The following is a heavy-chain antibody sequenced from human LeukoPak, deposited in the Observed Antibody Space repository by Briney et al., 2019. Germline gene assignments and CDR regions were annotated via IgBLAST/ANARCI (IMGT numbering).Heavy chain of an antibody. CDR2: MNPNSGNT. V-gene: IGHV1-8*01. Sequence: ASVKVSCKASGYTFSSYDMNWVRQATGQGLEWMGWMNPNSGNTGYAQKFQGRVTMTRNTSTSTAYMELSSLRSEGTAVYYCARGDRVQLWSDYWGQGTLVTVFS. CDR3: ARGDRVQLWSDY. CDR1: GYTFSSYD. J-gene: IGHJ4*02. D-gene: IGHD5-18*01.